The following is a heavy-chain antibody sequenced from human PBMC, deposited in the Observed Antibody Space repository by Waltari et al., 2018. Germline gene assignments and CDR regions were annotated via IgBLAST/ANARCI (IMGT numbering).Heavy chain of an antibody. Sequence: EVQLVESGGGLVQPGGSLRLSCAASGFPFSRYWMHWVRQAPGKGLVWVSRINSDGNNTIYADSVKGRFTISRDNARNTLYLQVNSLRAEDTAIYYCARGRGGGSGDYWGQGALVTVSS. D-gene: IGHD3-10*01. J-gene: IGHJ4*02. CDR2: INSDGNNT. CDR3: ARGRGGGSGDY. V-gene: IGHV3-74*01. CDR1: GFPFSRYW.